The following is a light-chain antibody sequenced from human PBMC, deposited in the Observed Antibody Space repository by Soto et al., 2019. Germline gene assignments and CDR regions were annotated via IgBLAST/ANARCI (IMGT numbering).Light chain of an antibody. J-gene: IGKJ5*01. CDR3: QQSYSTPLVT. V-gene: IGKV1-39*01. CDR2: AAS. Sequence: DIQMTQSPSSLSASVGDRVTITCRASQSISNYLNWYQQKPGKVPKLLIYAASSLQSGVPSRFSGSGYGTDFTLTSSSLQPEDFASYYCQQSYSTPLVTFGQGTRLEIK. CDR1: QSISNY.